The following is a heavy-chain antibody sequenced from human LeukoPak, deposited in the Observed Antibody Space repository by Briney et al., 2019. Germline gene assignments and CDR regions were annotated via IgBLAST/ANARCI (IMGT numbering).Heavy chain of an antibody. CDR3: ARGRENSSGYYPPDYIFDY. Sequence: ASVKVSCKASGGTFSSYAISWVRQAPGQGLEWMGGIIPIFGTANYAQKIQGRVTITADESTSTAYMELSSLRSEDTAVCYCARGRENSSGYYPPDYIFDYWGQGTLVTVSS. CDR2: IIPIFGTA. CDR1: GGTFSSYA. J-gene: IGHJ4*02. V-gene: IGHV1-69*13. D-gene: IGHD3-22*01.